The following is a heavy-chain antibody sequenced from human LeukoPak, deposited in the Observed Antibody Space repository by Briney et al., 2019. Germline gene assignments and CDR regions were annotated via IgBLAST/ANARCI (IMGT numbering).Heavy chain of an antibody. CDR2: FDPEDGET. J-gene: IGHJ6*04. V-gene: IGHV1-24*01. D-gene: IGHD2-2*01. CDR1: GYTLTELS. Sequence: AASVKVSCKVPGYTLTELSMHWVRQAPGKGLEWMGGFDPEDGETNYAQKFQGRVTMTEDTSTDTAYMELSSLRSEDTAVYYCATRPAARYGMDVWGKGTTVTVSS. CDR3: ATRPAARYGMDV.